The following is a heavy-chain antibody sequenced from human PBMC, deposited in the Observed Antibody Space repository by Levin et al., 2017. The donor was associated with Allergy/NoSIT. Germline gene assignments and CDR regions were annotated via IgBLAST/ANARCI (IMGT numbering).Heavy chain of an antibody. J-gene: IGHJ4*02. D-gene: IGHD3/OR15-3a*01. CDR2: IKPDGSSS. V-gene: IGHV3-74*01. CDR3: SRVGLDF. Sequence: GESLKISCAASGFSFSQYWMYWVRQVPGKGLLWVSRIKPDGSSSYYADSVKGRFTLSRDNAKNMLYLQMDSLRAEDTAVYYWSRVGLDFWGQGALVTVSS. CDR1: GFSFSQYW.